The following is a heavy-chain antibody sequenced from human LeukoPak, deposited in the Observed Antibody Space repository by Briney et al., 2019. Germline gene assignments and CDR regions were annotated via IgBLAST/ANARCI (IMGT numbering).Heavy chain of an antibody. CDR3: GGGTAAAGFDY. D-gene: IGHD6-13*01. CDR1: GYTFTSYG. J-gene: IGHJ4*02. V-gene: IGHV1-18*01. CDR2: ISAYNGNT. Sequence: GASVKVSCKASGYTFTSYGISWVRQAPGQGLEWMGWISAYNGNTNYAQKLQGRVTMTTDTSTRTAYMELRSLRSDDTAVYYCGGGTAAAGFDYWGQGTLVTVSS.